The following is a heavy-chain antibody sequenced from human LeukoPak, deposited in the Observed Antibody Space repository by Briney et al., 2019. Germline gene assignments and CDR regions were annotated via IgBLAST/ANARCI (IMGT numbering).Heavy chain of an antibody. Sequence: SETLSLTCAVYGGSFSGYYWSWIRQPPGKGLEWIGEINHSGSTNYNPSLKSRVTISVDTSKNQFSLKLSSVTAADTAVYYCARLGSSAYYGMDVWGQGTTVTVSS. CDR3: ARLGSSAYYGMDV. CDR2: INHSGST. CDR1: GGSFSGYY. D-gene: IGHD3-16*01. J-gene: IGHJ6*02. V-gene: IGHV4-34*01.